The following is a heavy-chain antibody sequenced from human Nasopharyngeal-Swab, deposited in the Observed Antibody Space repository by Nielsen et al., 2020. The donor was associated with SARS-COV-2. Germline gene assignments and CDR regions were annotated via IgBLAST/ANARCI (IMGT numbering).Heavy chain of an antibody. J-gene: IGHJ4*02. Sequence: VRQAPGKGLVWVSRINGDGSSLNYADFVKGRFTISTDNAKSTLYLEMNSPRAEDTAVYYCARGRGSSTSMIGYWGQGTLVTVSS. V-gene: IGHV3-74*01. CDR2: INGDGSSL. CDR3: ARGRGSSTSMIGY. D-gene: IGHD2/OR15-2a*01.